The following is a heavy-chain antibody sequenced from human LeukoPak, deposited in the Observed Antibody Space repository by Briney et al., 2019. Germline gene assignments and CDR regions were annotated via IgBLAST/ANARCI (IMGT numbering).Heavy chain of an antibody. D-gene: IGHD6-6*01. J-gene: IGHJ4*02. CDR2: ISYDGSNK. CDR3: ARPYSSSYQFDY. CDR1: GFTFSSYA. V-gene: IGHV3-30-3*01. Sequence: GGSLRLSCAASGFTFSSYAMHWVRQAPGKGLEWVAVISYDGSNKYYADSVKGRLTISRDNSKNTLYPQMNSLRAEDTAVYYCARPYSSSYQFDYWGQGTLVTVSS.